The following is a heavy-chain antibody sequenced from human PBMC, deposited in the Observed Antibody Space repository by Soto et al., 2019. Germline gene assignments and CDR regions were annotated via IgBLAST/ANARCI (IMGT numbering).Heavy chain of an antibody. J-gene: IGHJ4*02. V-gene: IGHV4-4*07. Sequence: SDTLSLTCTVSGGSISNYYCHWIRQPAGKGLEWIGRIDTSGSTNYNPSLKSRVTMSVDTSKQEFSLKLSSVTAADTALYYCARGGQDFWSGPFDYWGRGALVTVSS. CDR1: GGSISNYY. CDR2: IDTSGST. D-gene: IGHD3-3*01. CDR3: ARGGQDFWSGPFDY.